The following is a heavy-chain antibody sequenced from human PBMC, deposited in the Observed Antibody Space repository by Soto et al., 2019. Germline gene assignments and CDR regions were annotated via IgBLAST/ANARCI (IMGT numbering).Heavy chain of an antibody. D-gene: IGHD6-19*01. J-gene: IGHJ4*02. CDR2: INSDGTTI. CDR1: GFTVSNYW. Sequence: EVQLVESGGGLVQPGGSLRLSCAASGFTVSNYWVHWVRQAPGKGLMWVSRINSDGTTINYADSVEGRFTISRDNAKNTLFLQMNSLRVEDTAVYYCARAGWYRFDYWGQGTLVTVSS. CDR3: ARAGWYRFDY. V-gene: IGHV3-74*01.